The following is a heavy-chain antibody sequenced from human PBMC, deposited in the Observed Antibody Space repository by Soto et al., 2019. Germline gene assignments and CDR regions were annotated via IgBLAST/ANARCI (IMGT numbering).Heavy chain of an antibody. V-gene: IGHV4-39*01. Sequence: XTLSLPCTVTGXSVSSRSYYWGWIRQPPGKGLEWIGIIYYSGSTYNKPSLRSRVSISIDTSKEQCSLKLKSVTASDTSLYFCARQRTSVVTQAYFDVWGPGSLGTVSS. J-gene: IGHJ4*02. CDR1: GXSVSSRSYY. D-gene: IGHD2-21*02. CDR2: IYYSGST. CDR3: ARQRTSVVTQAYFDV.